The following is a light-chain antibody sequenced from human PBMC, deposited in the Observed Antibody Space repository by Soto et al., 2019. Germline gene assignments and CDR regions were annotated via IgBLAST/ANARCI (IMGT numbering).Light chain of an antibody. Sequence: DIQLTQSPSSLSASVGDRVTITCQASQDISNHLNWYQQKPGKAPNLLIYDASSLQSGVPSRFSGSGSGTDFTLTISSLQPEDFATYYCQQTHTTFTFGGGTKVDIK. J-gene: IGKJ4*01. CDR1: QDISNH. CDR2: DAS. CDR3: QQTHTTFT. V-gene: IGKV1-39*01.